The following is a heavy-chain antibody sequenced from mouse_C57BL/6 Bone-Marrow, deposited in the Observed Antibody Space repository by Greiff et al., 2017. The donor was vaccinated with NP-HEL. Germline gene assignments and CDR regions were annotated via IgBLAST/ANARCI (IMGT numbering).Heavy chain of an antibody. CDR2: IYPRDGST. V-gene: IGHV1-85*01. J-gene: IGHJ1*03. D-gene: IGHD1-1*01. Sequence: QVQLQQSGPELVKPGASVKLSCKASGYTFTSYDINWVKQRPGQGLEWIGWIYPRDGSTKYNEKFKGKATLPVDTSSSTAYMELHSLTSEDSEVYFCERWAITTVVAEGWYFDVWGTGTTVTVSS. CDR1: GYTFTSYD. CDR3: ERWAITTVVAEGWYFDV.